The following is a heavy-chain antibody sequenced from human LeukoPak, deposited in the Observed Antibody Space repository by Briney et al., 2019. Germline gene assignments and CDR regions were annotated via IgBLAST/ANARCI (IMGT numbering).Heavy chain of an antibody. CDR2: ISYDDTNK. V-gene: IGHV3-30*04. CDR3: AKGDFYGSGRDYYYYMDV. J-gene: IGHJ6*03. D-gene: IGHD3-10*01. Sequence: PGRSLRLSCAASGFTFSNYALHWVRQAPGKGLEWVAVISYDDTNKYYVDSVKGRFTISRDNSKNTLYLQMNSLRAEDTAVYNCAKGDFYGSGRDYYYYMDVWGKGTTVTISS. CDR1: GFTFSNYA.